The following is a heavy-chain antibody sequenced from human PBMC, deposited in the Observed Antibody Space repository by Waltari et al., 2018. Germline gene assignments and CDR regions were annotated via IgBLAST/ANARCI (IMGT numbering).Heavy chain of an antibody. J-gene: IGHJ4*02. CDR2: INHSGST. CDR3: ARRRTAGRNRGPFDY. CDR1: GGSFSGYY. D-gene: IGHD1-1*01. Sequence: QVQLQQWGAGLLKPSETLSLTCAVYGGSFSGYYWSWIRQPPGKGLEWIGEINHSGSTNYNPSLKSRVTISVDTSKNQFSLKLSSVAAADTAVYYCARRRTAGRNRGPFDYWGQGTLVTVSS. V-gene: IGHV4-34*01.